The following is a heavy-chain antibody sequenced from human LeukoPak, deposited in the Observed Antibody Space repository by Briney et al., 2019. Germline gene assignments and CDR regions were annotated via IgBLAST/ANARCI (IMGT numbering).Heavy chain of an antibody. CDR2: IYHSGST. J-gene: IGHJ3*02. CDR3: ARLLIGAFDI. CDR1: GGSISSGGYS. D-gene: IGHD3-22*01. Sequence: SETLSLTCAVSGGSISSGGYSWRWIRQPPGKGLEWIGYIYHSGSTYYNPSLKSRVTISVDRSKNQFSLKLSSVTAADTAVYYCARLLIGAFDIWGQGTMVTVSS. V-gene: IGHV4-30-2*01.